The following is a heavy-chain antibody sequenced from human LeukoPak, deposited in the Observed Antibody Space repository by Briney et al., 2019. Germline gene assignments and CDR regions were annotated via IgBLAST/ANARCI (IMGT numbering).Heavy chain of an antibody. CDR3: ARNQAVAANRGASDV. CDR2: IYYNGNT. J-gene: IGHJ3*01. V-gene: IGHV4-28*01. CDR1: GYSISSNNW. Sequence: PSETLSLTRAVSGYSISSNNWWAWVRQPPGKGLGWIGYIYYNGNTYYNPYNPSLTSRVTMSVDTSKNQFSLKLDSVTEIDTAMYYCARNQAVAANRGASDVWGQGTMVTVSS. D-gene: IGHD6-19*01.